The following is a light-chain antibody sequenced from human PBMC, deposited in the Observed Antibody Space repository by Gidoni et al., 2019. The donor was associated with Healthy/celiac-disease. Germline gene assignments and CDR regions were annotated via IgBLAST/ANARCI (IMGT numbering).Light chain of an antibody. Sequence: DIQMPQSPSSLYASVGDRVTITCRASQSISSYLNWYQQKPGKAPKLLIYAASSLQSGVPSRFSGSGSGTDFTLTISSLQPEDFATYYCQQSYSTPQTFGQGTKVEIK. CDR2: AAS. J-gene: IGKJ1*01. CDR3: QQSYSTPQT. CDR1: QSISSY. V-gene: IGKV1-39*01.